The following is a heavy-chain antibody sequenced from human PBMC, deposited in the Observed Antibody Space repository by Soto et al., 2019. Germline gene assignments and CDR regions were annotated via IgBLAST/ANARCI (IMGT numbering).Heavy chain of an antibody. J-gene: IGHJ4*02. CDR3: ARVNYYDSSGYPVRPSFDY. D-gene: IGHD3-22*01. CDR2: IYYSGST. CDR1: GGSISSGGYY. V-gene: IGHV4-31*03. Sequence: QVQLQESGPGLVKPSQTLSLTCTVSGGSISSGGYYWSWIRQHPGKGLEWIGYIYYSGSTYYNPSLKSRVTISVATSKNQFSLKLSSVTAADTAVYYCARVNYYDSSGYPVRPSFDYWGQGTLVTVSS.